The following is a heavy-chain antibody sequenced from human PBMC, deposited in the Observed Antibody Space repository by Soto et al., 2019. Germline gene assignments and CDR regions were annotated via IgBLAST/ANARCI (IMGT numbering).Heavy chain of an antibody. CDR2: ISYDGSNK. J-gene: IGHJ4*02. D-gene: IGHD5-18*01. CDR3: ASHVDTAMAPL. CDR1: GFTFSSYA. Sequence: GGSLRLSCAASGFTFSSYAMHWVRQAPGKGLEWVAVISYDGSNKYYADSVKGRFTISRDNSKNTLYLQMNSLRAEDTAVYYCASHVDTAMAPLWGQGXLVTVSS. V-gene: IGHV3-30-3*01.